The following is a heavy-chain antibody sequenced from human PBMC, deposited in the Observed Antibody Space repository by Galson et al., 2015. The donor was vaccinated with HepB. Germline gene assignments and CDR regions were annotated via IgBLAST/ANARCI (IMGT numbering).Heavy chain of an antibody. CDR3: TTEAAPVTKLNDAFDI. J-gene: IGHJ3*02. CDR2: IKSKTDGGTT. D-gene: IGHD4-17*01. CDR1: GFTFSNAW. V-gene: IGHV3-15*01. Sequence: SLRLSCAASGFTFSNAWMSWVRQAPGKGLEWVGRIKSKTDGGTTDYAAPVKGRFTISRDDSKNTLYLQMNSLKTEDTAVYYCTTEAAPVTKLNDAFDIWGQGTMVTVSS.